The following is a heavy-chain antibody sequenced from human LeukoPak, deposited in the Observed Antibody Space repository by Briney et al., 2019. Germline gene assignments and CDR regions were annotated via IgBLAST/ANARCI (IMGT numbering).Heavy chain of an antibody. CDR1: GFTFSSYS. J-gene: IGHJ3*02. D-gene: IGHD6-13*01. CDR3: AIKGQQPKDAFDI. V-gene: IGHV3-21*01. Sequence: GGSLRLSCAASGFTFSSYSMNWVRQAPGKGLEWVSSISSSSSYIYYADSVKGRFTISRDNAKNSLYLQMNSLRAEDTAVYYCAIKGQQPKDAFDIWGQGTMVTVSS. CDR2: ISSSSSYI.